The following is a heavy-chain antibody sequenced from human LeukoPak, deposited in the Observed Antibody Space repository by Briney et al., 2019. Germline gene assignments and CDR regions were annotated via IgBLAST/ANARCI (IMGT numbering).Heavy chain of an antibody. Sequence: ASVKVSCKASGGTLSSYAISWVRQAPGQGLEWMGGIIPIFGTANYAQKFQGRVTITTDESTSTAYMELSSLRSEDTAVYYCATYNPPLRFLEWLTLPFDYWGQGTLVTVSS. CDR2: IIPIFGTA. V-gene: IGHV1-69*05. J-gene: IGHJ4*02. CDR1: GGTLSSYA. CDR3: ATYNPPLRFLEWLTLPFDY. D-gene: IGHD3-3*01.